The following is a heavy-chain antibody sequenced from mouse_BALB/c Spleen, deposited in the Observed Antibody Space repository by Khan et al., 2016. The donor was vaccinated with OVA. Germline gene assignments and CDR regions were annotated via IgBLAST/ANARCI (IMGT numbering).Heavy chain of an antibody. CDR1: GYTFTSYY. CDR2: IYPGNVNT. Sequence: VQLQQSGPELVKPGASVRISCKASGYTFTSYYIHWVKQRPGQGLEWIGWIYPGNVNTDYNEKFKGKATLTADKSSSTAYMQLSSLTSEDSAVYFCARWGSNYPSYAMDYWGQGTSVTVSS. V-gene: IGHV1S56*01. CDR3: ARWGSNYPSYAMDY. D-gene: IGHD2-5*01. J-gene: IGHJ4*01.